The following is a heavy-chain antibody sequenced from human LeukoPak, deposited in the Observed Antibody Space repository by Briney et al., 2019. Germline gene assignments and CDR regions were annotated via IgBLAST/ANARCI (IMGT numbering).Heavy chain of an antibody. CDR1: GFTFSRFS. D-gene: IGHD6-19*01. CDR2: ISSSGSYI. CDR3: ARGYSSPP. J-gene: IGHJ5*02. Sequence: GGSLRLSCAASGFTFSRFSMNWVRQAPGKGLEWVPSISSSGSYIFYADSLKGRFTISRDNAKNSLYLQMNSLRAEDTAVYYCARGYSSPPWGQGTLVTVSS. V-gene: IGHV3-21*01.